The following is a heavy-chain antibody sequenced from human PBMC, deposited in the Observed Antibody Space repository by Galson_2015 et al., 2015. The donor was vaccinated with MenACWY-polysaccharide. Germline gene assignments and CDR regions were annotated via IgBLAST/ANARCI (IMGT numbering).Heavy chain of an antibody. Sequence: SLRLSCAASGFTFSSYSMNWVRQAPGRGLEWVSSISSSRTSIYYADSVKGRFTISRDNAKNSLYLQMNSLRAEDTAAYYCTRDEGYRRGDMCSPLDYGGQGTLVIVSS. CDR1: GFTFSSYS. CDR2: ISSSRTSI. CDR3: TRDEGYRRGDMCSPLDY. D-gene: IGHD2-15*01. V-gene: IGHV3-21*01. J-gene: IGHJ4*02.